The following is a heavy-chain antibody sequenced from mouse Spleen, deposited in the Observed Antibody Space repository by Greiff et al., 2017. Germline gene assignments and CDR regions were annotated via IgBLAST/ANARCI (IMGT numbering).Heavy chain of an antibody. CDR2: ISSGGSYT. J-gene: IGHJ2*01. V-gene: IGHV5-6*02. Sequence: EVKLVESGGDLVKPGGSLKLSCAASGFTFSSYGMSWVRQTPDKRLEWVATISSGGSYTYYPDSVKGRFTISRDNAKNTLYLQMSSLKSEDTAMYYCARRDYYFDYWGQGTTLTVSS. CDR3: ARRDYYFDY. CDR1: GFTFSSYG.